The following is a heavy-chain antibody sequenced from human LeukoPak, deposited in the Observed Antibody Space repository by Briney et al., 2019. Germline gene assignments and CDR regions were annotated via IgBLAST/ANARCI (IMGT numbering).Heavy chain of an antibody. D-gene: IGHD2-2*01. CDR2: VSGDGVRT. J-gene: IGHJ4*02. CDR1: GFIFSNYA. V-gene: IGHV3-23*01. Sequence: GGSLRLSCTGFIFSNYAVSWVRQAPGKGLEWVSAVSGDGVRTFYADSVKGRFTISRDNSMSTVSLQMNSLRAEDTAVYYCAKEQDNQLLLSHFDYWGQGILVTVS. CDR3: AKEQDNQLLLSHFDY.